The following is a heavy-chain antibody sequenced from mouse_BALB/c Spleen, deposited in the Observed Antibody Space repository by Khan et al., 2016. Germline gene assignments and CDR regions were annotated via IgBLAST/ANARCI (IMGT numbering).Heavy chain of an antibody. D-gene: IGHD1-1*01. CDR2: INSNGGST. CDR3: ARGGLRGFDY. V-gene: IGHV5-6-3*01. CDR1: GFTFSSYG. Sequence: EVELVESGGGLVQPGGSLKLSCAASGFTFSSYGMSWVRQTPDKRLELVATINSNGGSTYYPDSVKGRFTISIDHDKNTLYLQMSSLKSEDTAMYYGARGGLRGFDYWGQGTTLTVSS. J-gene: IGHJ2*01.